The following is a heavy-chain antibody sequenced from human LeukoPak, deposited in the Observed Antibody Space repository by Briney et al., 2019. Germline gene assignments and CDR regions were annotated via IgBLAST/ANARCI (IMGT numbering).Heavy chain of an antibody. CDR2: INHSGST. J-gene: IGHJ5*02. V-gene: IGHV4-34*01. CDR1: GGSFSGYY. Sequence: SETLSLTCAVSGGSFSGYYWSWIRQPPEMGLEWIGEINHSGSTNYNPSLKSRVTISVDTSKNQFSLHLNSVTPEDTAVYYCARRLTQYDCFDPWGQGILVTVSS. CDR3: ARRLTQYDCFDP. D-gene: IGHD2-2*01.